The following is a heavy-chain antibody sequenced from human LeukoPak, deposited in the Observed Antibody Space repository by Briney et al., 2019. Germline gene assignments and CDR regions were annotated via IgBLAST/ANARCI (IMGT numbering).Heavy chain of an antibody. CDR2: IKHDESEE. D-gene: IGHD4-17*01. CDR1: GFPFDTYR. J-gene: IGHJ4*02. CDR3: ARISVHYGDLFDC. Sequence: GGSLRLSCAASGFPFDTYRMSWGRQAPGKGLERVANIKHDESEESSVDSVKGRFTISRDNAQKSLYLQMKSLRAEDTAVYYCARISVHYGDLFDCWGQGTLVTVSS. V-gene: IGHV3-7*05.